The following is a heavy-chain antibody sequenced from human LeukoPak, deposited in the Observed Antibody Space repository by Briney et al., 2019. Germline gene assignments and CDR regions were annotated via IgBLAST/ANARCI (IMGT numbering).Heavy chain of an antibody. CDR1: GFTFSSYA. CDR3: ARERLGYCSSTSCYTLDY. CDR2: ISGSGGST. J-gene: IGHJ4*02. D-gene: IGHD2-2*02. V-gene: IGHV3-23*01. Sequence: GGSLRLSCAASGFTFSSYAMSWVRQAPGKGLEWVSAISGSGGSTYYADSVKGRFTISRDNAKNSLYLQMSSLRAEDTALYYCARERLGYCSSTSCYTLDYWGQGTLVTVSS.